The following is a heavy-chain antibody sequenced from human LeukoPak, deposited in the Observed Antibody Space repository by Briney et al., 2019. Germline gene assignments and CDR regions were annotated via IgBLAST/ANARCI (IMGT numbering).Heavy chain of an antibody. D-gene: IGHD4-11*01. CDR2: ISGSGGST. V-gene: IGHV3-23*01. CDR1: GFPFSSYA. CDR3: AKARYYSNYVPFDY. J-gene: IGHJ4*02. Sequence: GGSLRLSCAASGFPFSSYAMSWVRQAPGKGLEWVSAISGSGGSTYYADSVKGRFTISRDNSKNTLYLQMNSLRAEDTAVYYCAKARYYSNYVPFDYWGQGTLVTVSS.